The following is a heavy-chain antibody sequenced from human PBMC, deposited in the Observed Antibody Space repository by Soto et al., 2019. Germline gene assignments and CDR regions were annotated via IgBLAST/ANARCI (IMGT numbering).Heavy chain of an antibody. CDR1: GASISTNNW. CDR3: PRVPSTTAYLDY. Sequence: QVQLQESGPGLVKPSGTLSLTCAVSGASISTNNWWTWDRKPPGKGLEWIGEIYHSGNNNYNPSLKCRIIISIDKSTNQSSLSLRSVTAADTAVYYCPRVPSTTAYLDYCGQGTLVTVSS. J-gene: IGHJ4*02. D-gene: IGHD1-1*01. CDR2: IYHSGNN. V-gene: IGHV4-4*02.